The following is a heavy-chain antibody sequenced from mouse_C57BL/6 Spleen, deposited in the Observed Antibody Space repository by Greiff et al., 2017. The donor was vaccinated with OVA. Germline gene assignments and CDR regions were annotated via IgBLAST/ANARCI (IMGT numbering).Heavy chain of an antibody. CDR3: ARSGYYGSSLYAMDY. D-gene: IGHD1-1*01. Sequence: VQLQQSGPELVKPGASVKISCKASGYTFTDYYINWVKQRPGQGLAWIGWIYPGSGNTKYNEKFKGKATLTVDTSSSTAYMQLSSLTSEDSAVYFCARSGYYGSSLYAMDYWGQGTSVTVSS. CDR2: IYPGSGNT. CDR1: GYTFTDYY. J-gene: IGHJ4*01. V-gene: IGHV1-84*01.